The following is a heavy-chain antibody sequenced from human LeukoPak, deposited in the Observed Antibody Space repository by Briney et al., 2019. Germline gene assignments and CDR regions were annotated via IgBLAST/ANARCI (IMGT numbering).Heavy chain of an antibody. CDR1: GGTFSSYA. CDR3: ATTGSSAYDGGAFDY. J-gene: IGHJ4*02. V-gene: IGHV1-69*13. Sequence: SVKVSCKASGGTFSSYAISWVRQAPGQGLEWMGGIIPIFGTANYAQKFQGRVTITADESTSTAYMELSSLRSEDTAVYYCATTGSSAYDGGAFDYWGQGTLVTVSS. CDR2: IIPIFGTA. D-gene: IGHD5-12*01.